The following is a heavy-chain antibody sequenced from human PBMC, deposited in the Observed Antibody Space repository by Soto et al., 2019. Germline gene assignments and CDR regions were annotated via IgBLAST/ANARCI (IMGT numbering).Heavy chain of an antibody. J-gene: IGHJ1*01. CDR3: ARGGYYEYFRY. CDR2: IYHSGST. CDR1: DYYIGPGYD. Sequence: SVPMSLTCAVSDYYIGPGYDWGRIRQPPGKGLEWIGSIYHSGSTNYNPSLKSRLTISLDTSKNHVSLKLTSVTAADTAVYYCARGGYYEYFRYGGHGTLVTVSS. D-gene: IGHD5-18*01. V-gene: IGHV4-38-2*01.